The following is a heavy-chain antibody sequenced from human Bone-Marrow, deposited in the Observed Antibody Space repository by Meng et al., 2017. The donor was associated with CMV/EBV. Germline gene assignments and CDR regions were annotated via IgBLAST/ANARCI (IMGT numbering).Heavy chain of an antibody. J-gene: IGHJ4*03. CDR1: GGSFSGYY. Sequence: GSLRLSCAVYGGSFSGYYWSWIRQPPGKGLEWIGEINHSGSTNYNPSLKSRVTISVDTSKNQFSLKLSSVTAADTAVYYCARGGVVVPAAKSHYFDYWGQGTTVTVSS. CDR2: INHSGST. CDR3: ARGGVVVPAAKSHYFDY. D-gene: IGHD2-2*01. V-gene: IGHV4-34*01.